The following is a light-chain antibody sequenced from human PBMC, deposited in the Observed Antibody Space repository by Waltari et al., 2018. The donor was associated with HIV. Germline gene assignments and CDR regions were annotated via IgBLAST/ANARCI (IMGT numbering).Light chain of an antibody. Sequence: QSALTQPASLSGSPGQSITIPCTGTSSAVGSYNYVSWYQQHPGKVPKVIIYDVNSRPLGISNRFSGSKSGNTASLTISGLQAEDEADYYCNSFSSRNSYVFGTGTTVTV. CDR2: DVN. CDR1: SSAVGSYNY. CDR3: NSFSSRNSYV. V-gene: IGLV2-14*03. J-gene: IGLJ1*01.